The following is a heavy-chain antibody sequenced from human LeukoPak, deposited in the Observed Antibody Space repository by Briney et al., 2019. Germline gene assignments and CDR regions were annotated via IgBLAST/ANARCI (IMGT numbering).Heavy chain of an antibody. CDR2: INHGGNA. CDR3: ARVRRVRWSTQGYFDY. D-gene: IGHD4-23*01. Sequence: SETLSLTCAVYGGSFSGYFWTWMHQPPGKGLEWIGEINHGGNAIYNPSLKSRVTMSADPSKNQFSLNLRSVTAADTAIYSCARVRRVRWSTQGYFDYWGRGALVTV. J-gene: IGHJ4*02. V-gene: IGHV4-34*01. CDR1: GGSFSGYF.